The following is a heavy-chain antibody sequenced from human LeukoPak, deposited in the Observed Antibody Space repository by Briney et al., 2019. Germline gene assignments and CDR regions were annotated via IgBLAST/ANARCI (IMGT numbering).Heavy chain of an antibody. V-gene: IGHV3-33*01. CDR1: GFTFSSYG. CDR3: ARDRVRDSSSYYYAFDY. CDR2: IWYDGSIK. J-gene: IGHJ4*02. D-gene: IGHD3-22*01. Sequence: GRSLRLSCAASGFTFSSYGMHWVRQAPGKGLEWVAVIWYDGSIKFYVDSVKGRITISRDNSKSTLYLQMDSLRVEDTAVYYCARDRVRDSSSYYYAFDYWGQGTLVTVSS.